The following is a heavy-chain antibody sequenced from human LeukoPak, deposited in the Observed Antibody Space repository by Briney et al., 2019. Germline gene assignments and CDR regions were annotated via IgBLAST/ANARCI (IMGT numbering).Heavy chain of an antibody. Sequence: SGTLSLTCTVSGGSISSRSSYWAWIRQPPGKGLEWIGSIYYSGSTNYNPSLRSRVTMSVDTSMNQFSLKLTSVTAADTAVYYCATYSSGFFDNWGQGTLVTVSS. J-gene: IGHJ5*02. V-gene: IGHV4-39*07. D-gene: IGHD6-19*01. CDR2: IYYSGST. CDR3: ATYSSGFFDN. CDR1: GGSISSRSSY.